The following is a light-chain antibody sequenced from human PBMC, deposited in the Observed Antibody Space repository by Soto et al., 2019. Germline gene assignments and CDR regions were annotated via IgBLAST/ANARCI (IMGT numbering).Light chain of an antibody. J-gene: IGLJ3*02. CDR3: AAWDDSLNGV. CDR1: SSNIGSNT. Sequence: QSVLTQPPSASGTHGPRVTISCSGSSSNIGSNTVNWYQQLPGTAPKLLIYSNTQRPSGVPDRFSGSKSGTSASLAISGLQSEDEADYYCAAWDDSLNGVFGGGTKLTVL. CDR2: SNT. V-gene: IGLV1-44*01.